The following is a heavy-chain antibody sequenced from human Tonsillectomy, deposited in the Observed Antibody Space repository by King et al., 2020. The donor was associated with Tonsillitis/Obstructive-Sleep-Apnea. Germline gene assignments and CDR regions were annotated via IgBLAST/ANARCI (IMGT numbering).Heavy chain of an antibody. D-gene: IGHD2-2*02. V-gene: IGHV4-39*01. CDR1: GGSISSSSYY. J-gene: IGHJ4*02. Sequence: QLQESGPGLVKPSETLSLTCTVSGGSISSSSYYWGWIRQPPGKGLEWIGSIYYSGSTYYNPSLKSRVTISVDTSKNQFSLKLSSVTAADTAVYYCAGRAPIVVVPAAIWGFDYWGQGTLVTVSS. CDR3: AGRAPIVVVPAAIWGFDY. CDR2: IYYSGST.